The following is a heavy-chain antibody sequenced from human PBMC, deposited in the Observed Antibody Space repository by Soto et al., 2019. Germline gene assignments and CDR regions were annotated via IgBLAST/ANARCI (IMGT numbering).Heavy chain of an antibody. CDR3: TAEIPTCDFWSGYYPFIGDLDY. Sequence: EVQLVESGGGLVKPGGSLRLSCAASGFTFSNAWMNWVRQAPGKGLEWLGRIKSKPNGGTTDYAAPVKGRFTSSRDDSRNTLYLQMNSLKTESTAVYYCTAEIPTCDFWSGYYPFIGDLDYWRQGTLVTVS. CDR1: GFTFSNAW. CDR2: IKSKPNGGTT. D-gene: IGHD3-3*01. J-gene: IGHJ4*02. V-gene: IGHV3-15*07.